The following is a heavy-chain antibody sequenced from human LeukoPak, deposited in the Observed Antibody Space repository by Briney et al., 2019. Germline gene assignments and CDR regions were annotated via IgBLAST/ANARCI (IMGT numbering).Heavy chain of an antibody. CDR2: INPSGGST. Sequence: ASVKVSCKASGYTFTSDYIHWVRQAPGQGLEWMGIINPSGGSTSYAQKFQGRVTMTRDTSTSTVYMELSSLRSEDTAVYYCASETGAYYYDSYGMDVWGQGTTVTVSS. CDR1: GYTFTSDY. D-gene: IGHD3-22*01. J-gene: IGHJ6*02. CDR3: ASETGAYYYDSYGMDV. V-gene: IGHV1-46*01.